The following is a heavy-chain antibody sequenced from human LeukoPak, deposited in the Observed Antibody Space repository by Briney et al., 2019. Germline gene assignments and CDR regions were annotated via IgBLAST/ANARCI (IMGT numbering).Heavy chain of an antibody. CDR2: IYYSGST. Sequence: SETLSLTCTVSGGSISSYYWSWIRQPPGKGLEWIGYIYYSGSTNYNPSLKSRVTISVDTSKDQFSLKLSSVTAADTAVYYCARQYYWGYNWFDPWGQGTLVTVSS. D-gene: IGHD3-10*01. CDR1: GGSISSYY. J-gene: IGHJ5*02. CDR3: ARQYYWGYNWFDP. V-gene: IGHV4-59*01.